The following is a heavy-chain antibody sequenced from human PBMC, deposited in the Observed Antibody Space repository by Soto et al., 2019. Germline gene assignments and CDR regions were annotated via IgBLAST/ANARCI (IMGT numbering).Heavy chain of an antibody. CDR1: DGSISSYY. J-gene: IGHJ4*02. D-gene: IGHD4-17*01. CDR2: IYHSGST. Sequence: VQLQESGPGLVKPSETLSLTCTVSDGSISSYYWSWIRQPPGKGLEWIGYIYHSGSTNYNPSLKSRVTISVDTSTNQFSLKLSSVTAADTAVYYCARGNTVTTPFDYWGQGTLVIVSS. V-gene: IGHV4-59*01. CDR3: ARGNTVTTPFDY.